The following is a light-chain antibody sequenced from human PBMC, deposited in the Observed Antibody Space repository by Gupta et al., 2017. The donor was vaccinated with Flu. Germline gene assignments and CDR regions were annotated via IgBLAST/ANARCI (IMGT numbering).Light chain of an antibody. V-gene: IGKV3-20*01. CDR2: AAS. J-gene: IGKJ2*01. CDR3: QHYGRSPRT. Sequence: PGERATLSCRASQTVNNNYVAWYQKKPGQAPRLLLFAASSRATGIPDRFSGSGSGTDFTLTISRLEPEDFAVYYCQHYGRSPRTFGQGTNLEIK. CDR1: QTVNNNY.